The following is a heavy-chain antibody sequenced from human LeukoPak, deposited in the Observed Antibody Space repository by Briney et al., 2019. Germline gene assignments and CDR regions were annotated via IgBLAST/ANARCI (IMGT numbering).Heavy chain of an antibody. Sequence: ASVKVSCKASGYTFASYYMHWVRQAPGLGLEWMGGIIPIFGTANYARKFQGRVTITTDESTSTAYMELSSLRSEDTAVYYCARGVGTSGWFDPWGQGTLVTVSS. CDR2: IIPIFGTA. D-gene: IGHD1-1*01. CDR3: ARGVGTSGWFDP. CDR1: GYTFASYY. V-gene: IGHV1-69*05. J-gene: IGHJ5*02.